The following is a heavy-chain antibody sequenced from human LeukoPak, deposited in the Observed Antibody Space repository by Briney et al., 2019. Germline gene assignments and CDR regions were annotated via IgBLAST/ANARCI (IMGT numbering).Heavy chain of an antibody. CDR3: AKGTDYYDSRGHYYANFDC. J-gene: IGHJ4*02. CDR1: GFTFSSYA. V-gene: IGHV3-23*01. Sequence: PGGSLRLSCAASGFTFSSYAMSWVRRAPGKGLEWVSSISGSGGSTYYADSVKGRFTISRDNSKNTLSLQINSLRAEDTALYYCAKGTDYYDSRGHYYANFDCWGQGTLVTVSS. CDR2: ISGSGGST. D-gene: IGHD3-22*01.